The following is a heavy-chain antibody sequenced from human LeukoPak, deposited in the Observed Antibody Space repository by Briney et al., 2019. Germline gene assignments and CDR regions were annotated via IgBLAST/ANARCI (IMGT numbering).Heavy chain of an antibody. CDR3: AKGGSAAARLRYYYYGMDD. CDR2: VSGDGGST. Sequence: PGGSLRLSCAASGXTFHYYAVHWVRQAPGKGLEWLSVVSGDGGSTYSADSVKGRFTISRDNSKNSLYLQMNSLRTEDTALYYCAKGGSAAARLRYYYYGMDDWGQGTTVTVSS. V-gene: IGHV3-43*02. D-gene: IGHD6-13*01. J-gene: IGHJ6*02. CDR1: GXTFHYYA.